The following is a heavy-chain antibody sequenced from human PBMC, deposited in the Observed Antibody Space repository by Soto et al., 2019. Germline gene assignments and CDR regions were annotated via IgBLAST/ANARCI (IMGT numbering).Heavy chain of an antibody. J-gene: IGHJ6*02. CDR1: GYTFTSYG. V-gene: IGHV1-18*04. CDR2: ISAYNGNT. D-gene: IGHD3-3*01. CDR3: ARDLFAGSYYYYGMDV. Sequence: ASVKVSCKASGYTFTSYGISWVRQAPGQGLEWMGWISAYNGNTNYAQKLQGRVTMTTGTSTSTAYMELRSLRSDDTAVYYCARDLFAGSYYYYGMDVWGQGTTVTVSS.